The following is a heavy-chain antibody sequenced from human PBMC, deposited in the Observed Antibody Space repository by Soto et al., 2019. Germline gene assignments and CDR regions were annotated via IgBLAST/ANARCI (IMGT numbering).Heavy chain of an antibody. D-gene: IGHD6-13*01. Sequence: QVQLVQSGSEVKKPGSSVRVSCKTSGDTFSIYTISWVRQAPGQGLEWMGRVLPFLDITSYSQRFQGRVTITADRSTTTAYMELTSLRSEDTAVYYCARDRDNSNWPNSDSWGQGTLVTVSS. V-gene: IGHV1-69*02. CDR2: VLPFLDIT. CDR1: GDTFSIYT. CDR3: ARDRDNSNWPNSDS. J-gene: IGHJ4*02.